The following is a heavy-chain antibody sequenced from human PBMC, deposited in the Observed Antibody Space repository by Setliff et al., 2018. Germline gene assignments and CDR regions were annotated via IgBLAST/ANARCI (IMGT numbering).Heavy chain of an antibody. D-gene: IGHD3-10*01. V-gene: IGHV4-34*01. CDR3: ARRWNFGPYGSGIHDGFDM. CDR2: INHYGST. CDR1: DGSFSDCY. Sequence: SETLSLTCAVYDGSFSDCYWSWIRQPPGKGLEWIGEINHYGSTKYKSSLKSRVTISVDTSKNQFSLKLNCVTAADTAVYYCARRWNFGPYGSGIHDGFDMWGQGTMVTVSS. J-gene: IGHJ3*02.